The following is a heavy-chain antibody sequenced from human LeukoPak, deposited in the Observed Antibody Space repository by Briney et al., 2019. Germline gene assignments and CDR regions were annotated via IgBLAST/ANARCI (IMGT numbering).Heavy chain of an antibody. CDR2: INPNSGGT. J-gene: IGHJ5*02. D-gene: IGHD5-24*01. CDR1: GYTFTGYY. Sequence: PRASVTVSCKASGYTFTGYYMHWVRQAPGQGLEWMGWINPNSGGTNYAQKFQVRGTMTRDTSISTAYMELRSLRSDDTAVYYRARDRGMATMRSWGQGTLVTVSS. CDR3: ARDRGMATMRS. V-gene: IGHV1-2*02.